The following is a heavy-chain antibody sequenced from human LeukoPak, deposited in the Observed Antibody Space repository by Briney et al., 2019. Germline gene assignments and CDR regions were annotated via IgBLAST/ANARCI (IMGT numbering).Heavy chain of an antibody. CDR1: GGSISSGDYY. D-gene: IGHD2-15*01. CDR3: ARGCSGGSCYSVYGDDYYYYGMDV. CDR2: IYYSGST. J-gene: IGHJ6*02. Sequence: PSETLSLTCTVSGGSISSGDYYWSWSRQPPGKGLEWIGCIYYSGSTYYNPSLKSRVTISVDTSKNQFSLKLSSVTAADTAVYYCARGCSGGSCYSVYGDDYYYYGMDVWGQGTTVTVSS. V-gene: IGHV4-30-4*01.